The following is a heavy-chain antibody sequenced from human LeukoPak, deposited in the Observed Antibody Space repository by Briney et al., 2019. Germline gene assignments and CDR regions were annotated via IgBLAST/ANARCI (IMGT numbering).Heavy chain of an antibody. CDR3: ARGMFSSSSSWDGAFDI. D-gene: IGHD6-13*01. Sequence: QPGGPLRLSCAASGFTFSSYEMNWVRQAPGKGLEWVSYISSSGSTIYYADSVKGRFTISRDNAKNSLYLQMNSLRAEDTAVYYCARGMFSSSSSWDGAFDIWGQGTMVTVSS. CDR1: GFTFSSYE. J-gene: IGHJ3*02. CDR2: ISSSGSTI. V-gene: IGHV3-48*03.